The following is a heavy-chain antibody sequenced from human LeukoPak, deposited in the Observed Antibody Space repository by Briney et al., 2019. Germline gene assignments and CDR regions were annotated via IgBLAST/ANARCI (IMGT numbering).Heavy chain of an antibody. V-gene: IGHV3-72*01. Sequence: GGSLRLSCAASGFTFSDHYMDWVRQAPGKGLEWVGRTRNKANSYTTEFAAPVKGRFTISRDDSKNSLYLQMNSLKTEDTAVYSCARARYSSGWSPYYFDDWGQGTLVTVS. CDR2: TRNKANSYTT. CDR1: GFTFSDHY. J-gene: IGHJ4*02. CDR3: ARARYSSGWSPYYFDD. D-gene: IGHD6-19*01.